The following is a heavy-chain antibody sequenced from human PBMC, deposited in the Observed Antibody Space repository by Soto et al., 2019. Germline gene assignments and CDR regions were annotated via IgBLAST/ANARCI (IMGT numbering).Heavy chain of an antibody. V-gene: IGHV4-39*01. CDR2: IYYSGST. J-gene: IGHJ4*02. CDR1: GDSVSSNKW. Sequence: PSETLSLTCAVSGDSVSSNKWWGWVRQSPGKGLEWIGSIYYSGSTYYNPSLKSRVTISVDTSKNQFSLKLSSVTAADTAVYYCARSMVAKGYFDYWGQGTLVTVSS. CDR3: ARSMVAKGYFDY. D-gene: IGHD5-12*01.